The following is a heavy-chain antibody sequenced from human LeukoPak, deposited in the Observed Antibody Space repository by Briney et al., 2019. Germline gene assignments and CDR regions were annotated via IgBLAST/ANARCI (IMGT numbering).Heavy chain of an antibody. D-gene: IGHD2-2*01. J-gene: IGHJ3*02. CDR2: INPNSGGT. V-gene: IGHV1-2*02. CDR1: GYTFTGYY. CDR3: AKYLGYCSSTSCYWDAFDI. Sequence: ASVKVSCKASGYTFTGYYIHWVRQAPGQGLEWMGWINPNSGGTNYAQKFQGRVTMTRDTSISTAYMELSRLRSDDTAVYYCAKYLGYCSSTSCYWDAFDIWGQGTMVTVSS.